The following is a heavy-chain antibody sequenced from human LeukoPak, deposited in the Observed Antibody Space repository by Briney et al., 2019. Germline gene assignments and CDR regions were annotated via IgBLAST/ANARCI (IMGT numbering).Heavy chain of an antibody. V-gene: IGHV3-23*01. CDR1: GFTFSSYA. D-gene: IGHD3-10*01. CDR2: IRGSGGRT. J-gene: IGHJ4*02. Sequence: GGSLRLSCAASGFTFSSYALSWGRPAPGRGLEWGSAIRGSGGRTYCADAVKGRFTISRDNAKNTLYLQMNSLRAEDTAVYYCAKEYDYGSGSPYFDYWGQGTLVTVSS. CDR3: AKEYDYGSGSPYFDY.